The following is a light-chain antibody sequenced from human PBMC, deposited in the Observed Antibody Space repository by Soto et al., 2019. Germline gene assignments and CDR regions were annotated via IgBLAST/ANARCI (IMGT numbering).Light chain of an antibody. J-gene: IGKJ2*01. Sequence: ENVLTQSPGTLSLSPGERATLSCRASQSVTNSYLAWYQQKPGQAPRLLIYGASSRATGIPDRFSGSGSGTDFTLTISRLEPEDFAVYYCQRYGSSLYTFGQGTKLEIK. CDR2: GAS. CDR1: QSVTNSY. CDR3: QRYGSSLYT. V-gene: IGKV3-20*01.